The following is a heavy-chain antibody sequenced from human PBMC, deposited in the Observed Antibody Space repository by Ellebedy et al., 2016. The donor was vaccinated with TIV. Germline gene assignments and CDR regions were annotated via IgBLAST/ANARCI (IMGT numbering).Heavy chain of an antibody. CDR2: IYYSGST. J-gene: IGHJ4*02. Sequence: SETLSLXXTVSGGSISSYYWSWIRQLPGKGLEWIGYIYYSGSTNYNPSLKSRVTISVDTSKNQFSLKLSSVTAADTAVYYCAKSDYGDFYFDYWGQGTLVTVSS. CDR1: GGSISSYY. V-gene: IGHV4-59*08. D-gene: IGHD4-17*01. CDR3: AKSDYGDFYFDY.